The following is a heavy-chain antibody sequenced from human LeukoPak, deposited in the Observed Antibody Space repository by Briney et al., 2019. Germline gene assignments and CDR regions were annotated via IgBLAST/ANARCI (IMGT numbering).Heavy chain of an antibody. V-gene: IGHV3-48*01. D-gene: IGHD3-16*01. Sequence: GGSLRLSCAASGFTLSTYSMNWVRQAPGKGVEWVSYISASSGTIYYADSVKGRFTISRDNAKNSLYLQMNSLRAEDTAVYYCARRSEFGVLYYMDVWGKGTTVTVSS. CDR2: ISASSGTI. J-gene: IGHJ6*03. CDR3: ARRSEFGVLYYMDV. CDR1: GFTLSTYS.